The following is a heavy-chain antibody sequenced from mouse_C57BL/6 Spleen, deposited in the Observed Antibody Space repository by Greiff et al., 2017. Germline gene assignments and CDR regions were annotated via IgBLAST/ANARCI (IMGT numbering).Heavy chain of an antibody. V-gene: IGHV1-72*01. CDR3: ARGDDYCSMGSFAY. J-gene: IGHJ3*01. D-gene: IGHD1-1*01. Sequence: QVQLQQPGAELVKPGASVKLSCKASGYTFTSYWMHWVKQRPGRGLEWIGRIDPNSGGTKYNEKFKSKATVTVDKASSTAYMQLRSLTSEDSAVYYCARGDDYCSMGSFAYWGQGTLVTVSA. CDR1: GYTFTSYW. CDR2: IDPNSGGT.